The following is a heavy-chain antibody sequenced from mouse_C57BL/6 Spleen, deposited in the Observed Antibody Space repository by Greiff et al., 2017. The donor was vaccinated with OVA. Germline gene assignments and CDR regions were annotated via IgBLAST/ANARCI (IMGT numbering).Heavy chain of an antibody. V-gene: IGHV7-3*01. Sequence: EVKLMESGGGLVQPGGSLSLSCAASGFTFTDYYMSWVRQPPGKALEWLGFIRNKANGYTTEYSASVKGRFTISRDNSQSILYLQMIAPIDEYGAPYCGARDGPSYYGDYWGQGTTLTVSS. CDR1: GFTFTDYY. CDR3: ARDGPSYYGDY. CDR2: IRNKANGYTT. J-gene: IGHJ2*01. D-gene: IGHD1-2*01.